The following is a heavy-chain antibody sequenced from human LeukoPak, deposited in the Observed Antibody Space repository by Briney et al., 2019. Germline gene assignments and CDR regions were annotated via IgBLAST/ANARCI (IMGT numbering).Heavy chain of an antibody. CDR1: GFTSSNYA. CDR3: ARDPNRLADYGGDYFDH. D-gene: IGHD4-23*01. J-gene: IGHJ4*02. Sequence: GGSLRLSCAASGFTSSNYAMSWVRQAPGKGLEWVSAFSGSGGSTYYADSVKGRFTISRNNTKNTLYLQMNTLRPDDTAVFYCARDPNRLADYGGDYFDHWGQGTLVTVSS. CDR2: FSGSGGST. V-gene: IGHV3-23*01.